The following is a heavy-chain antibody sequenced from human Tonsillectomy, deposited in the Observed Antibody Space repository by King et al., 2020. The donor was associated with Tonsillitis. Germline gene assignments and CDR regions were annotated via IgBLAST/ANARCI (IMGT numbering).Heavy chain of an antibody. V-gene: IGHV5-10-1*03. CDR3: ARLSFCYYDSSGYSHVGFDY. J-gene: IGHJ4*02. Sequence: QLVQSGAEVKKPGESLRISCKGSGYSFTSYWITWVRQMPGKGLEWMGRIDPSDSYTNYSPSFQGHVTISADKSISTAYLQWSSLKASDTAMYYCARLSFCYYDSSGYSHVGFDYWGQGTLVTVSS. CDR2: IDPSDSYT. D-gene: IGHD3-22*01. CDR1: GYSFTSYW.